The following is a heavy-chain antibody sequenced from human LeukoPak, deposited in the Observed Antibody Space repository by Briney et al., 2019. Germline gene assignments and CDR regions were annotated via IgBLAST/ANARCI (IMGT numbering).Heavy chain of an antibody. CDR2: ISSSSSYI. D-gene: IGHD3-22*01. V-gene: IGHV3-21*01. CDR3: ARVAWWDYYDSSGYSLDY. CDR1: GFTFSSYS. Sequence: GGSLRLSCAASGFTFSSYSMNWVRQAPGKGLEWVSSISSSSSYIYYADSVKGRFTISRDNAKNSLYLQMNSLRAEDTAVYYCARVAWWDYYDSSGYSLDYWGQGTLVTVSS. J-gene: IGHJ4*02.